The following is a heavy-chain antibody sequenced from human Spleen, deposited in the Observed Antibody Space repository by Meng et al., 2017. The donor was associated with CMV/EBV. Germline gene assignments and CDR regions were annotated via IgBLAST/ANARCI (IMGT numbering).Heavy chain of an antibody. Sequence: SINSDTYYWGWIRQPPGKGLEWIGSISYSGNTYYNPSLKSRVTISVDTSKNQFSLQLSSLTAADTALYYCARDVWGVVAPDLGWFDPWGQGTLVTVSS. CDR1: SINSDTYY. J-gene: IGHJ5*02. V-gene: IGHV4-39*07. D-gene: IGHD2-15*01. CDR2: ISYSGNT. CDR3: ARDVWGVVAPDLGWFDP.